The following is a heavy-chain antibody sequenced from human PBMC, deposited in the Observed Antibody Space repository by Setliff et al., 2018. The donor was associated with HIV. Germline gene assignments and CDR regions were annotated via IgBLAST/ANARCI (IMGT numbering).Heavy chain of an antibody. Sequence: SETLSLTCTVSGGSISSSSYYWGWIRQPPGKGLEWIGSIYYSGSTYYSPSLKSRVTISEDTSKNQFSLKMRSVTAADTAVYYCAASPAGEILGSRPFYFDYWGQGTLVTVSS. CDR3: AASPAGEILGSRPFYFDY. J-gene: IGHJ4*02. CDR1: GGSISSSSYY. V-gene: IGHV4-39*07. CDR2: IYYSGST. D-gene: IGHD3-10*01.